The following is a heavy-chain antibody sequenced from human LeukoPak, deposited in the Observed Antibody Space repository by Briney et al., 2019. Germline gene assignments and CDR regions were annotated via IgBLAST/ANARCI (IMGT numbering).Heavy chain of an antibody. Sequence: PSETLSPTCTVSGGSISSYYWSWIRQPPGKGLEWIGYIYYSGSTNYNPSLKSRVTISVDTSKNQFSLKLSSVTAADTAVYYCARGKSIIHYYYYGMDVWGQGTTVTVSS. J-gene: IGHJ6*02. CDR1: GGSISSYY. V-gene: IGHV4-59*01. CDR2: IYYSGST. D-gene: IGHD3-16*01. CDR3: ARGKSIIHYYYYGMDV.